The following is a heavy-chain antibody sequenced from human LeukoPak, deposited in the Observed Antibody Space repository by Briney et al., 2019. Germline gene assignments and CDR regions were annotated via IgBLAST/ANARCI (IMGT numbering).Heavy chain of an antibody. D-gene: IGHD2-2*01. J-gene: IGHJ6*04. CDR3: ASNVVVPALAPDV. CDR1: GFPFSNYW. V-gene: IGHV3-7*01. CDR2: IKYDGSEI. Sequence: QSGGSLRLSCAASGFPFSNYWMTWVRQAPGKGLEWVEWVANIKYDGSEIYYIDSVKGRFTISRDNAKNSLYLQMNSLRVEDTAIYYCASNVVVPALAPDVWGKGTTVTVSS.